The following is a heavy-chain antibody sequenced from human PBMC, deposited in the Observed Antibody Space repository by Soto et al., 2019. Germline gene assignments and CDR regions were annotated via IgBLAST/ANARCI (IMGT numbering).Heavy chain of an antibody. J-gene: IGHJ3*02. CDR1: GFTFSSYS. V-gene: IGHV3-21*01. CDR3: ARDPPDDDRGHYAFDI. CDR2: ISSSSSYI. D-gene: IGHD3-9*01. Sequence: GGSLRLSCAASGFTFSSYSMNWVRQAPGKGLEWVSSISSSSSYIYYADSVKGRFTISRDNAKNSLYLQMNSLRAEDTAVYYCARDPPDDDRGHYAFDIWGQGTMVTVSS.